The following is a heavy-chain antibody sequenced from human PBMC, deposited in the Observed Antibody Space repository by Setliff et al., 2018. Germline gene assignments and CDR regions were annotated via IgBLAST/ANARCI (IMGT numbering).Heavy chain of an antibody. J-gene: IGHJ3*02. Sequence: SETLSLTCTVSGGSINSMSYYWGWIRQPPGKGLEWIATIYHKGRTYFNPSLQSRVTMSLDRSKNQFSLRLTSVTASDTAVYYCASPRRDDLDSPFDPFDIWGHGTRVTVSS. V-gene: IGHV4-39*07. CDR1: GGSINSMSYY. CDR3: ASPRRDDLDSPFDPFDI. D-gene: IGHD3-3*01. CDR2: IYHKGRT.